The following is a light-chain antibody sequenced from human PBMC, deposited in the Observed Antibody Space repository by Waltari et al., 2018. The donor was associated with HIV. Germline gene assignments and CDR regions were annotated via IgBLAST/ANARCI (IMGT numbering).Light chain of an antibody. Sequence: EIVMMQYPATLSVSPGERATLSCRASQGVSSNLAWYQQKPGQAPRLLIYGASTRATGIPARFSGSGAGTEFTLTISSLQSEDFAVYYCQQYINWPPLTFGGGTKVEIK. V-gene: IGKV3D-15*01. CDR1: QGVSSN. CDR2: GAS. J-gene: IGKJ4*01. CDR3: QQYINWPPLT.